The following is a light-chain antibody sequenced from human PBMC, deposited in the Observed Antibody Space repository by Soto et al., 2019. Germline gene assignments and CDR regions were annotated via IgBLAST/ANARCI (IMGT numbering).Light chain of an antibody. CDR2: AAS. Sequence: ELVLTQSPGTLSLSPGERATLSCRASQSVTSSHLAWYQQKPGQAPRLLIYAASTRATGVPDRCSGSGSGTDLTLTISRLEPEDVAVFYCQDFGSLPYTFGRGTKLETK. CDR3: QDFGSLPYT. J-gene: IGKJ2*01. V-gene: IGKV3-20*01. CDR1: QSVTSSH.